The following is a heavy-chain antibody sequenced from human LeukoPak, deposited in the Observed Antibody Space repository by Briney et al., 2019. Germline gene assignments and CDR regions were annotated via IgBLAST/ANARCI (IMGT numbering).Heavy chain of an antibody. CDR1: GFTFSSYE. J-gene: IGHJ3*02. CDR2: ISSSGSTI. Sequence: GGSLRLSCAASGFTFSSYEMNWVRQAPGKGLEWVSYISSSGSTIYYADSVKGRFTISRDNSKNTLYLQMNSLRAEDTAVYYCANTGGWNWNYPLDAFDIWGQGTMVTVSS. D-gene: IGHD1-7*01. CDR3: ANTGGWNWNYPLDAFDI. V-gene: IGHV3-48*03.